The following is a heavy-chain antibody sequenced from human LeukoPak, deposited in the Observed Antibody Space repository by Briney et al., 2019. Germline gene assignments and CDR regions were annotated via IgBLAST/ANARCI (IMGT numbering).Heavy chain of an antibody. V-gene: IGHV1-69*13. CDR3: ARDHTSLLGGMDV. D-gene: IGHD2/OR15-2a*01. J-gene: IGHJ6*02. CDR1: GGTFSNYA. CDR2: IIPIFATA. Sequence: SVKVSCKASGGTFSNYAISWVRQAPGQGLEWMGGIIPIFATANYAQKFQGRVTIAADESTSTAYMELSSLRSEDTAVYYCARDHTSLLGGMDVWGQGTTVTVSS.